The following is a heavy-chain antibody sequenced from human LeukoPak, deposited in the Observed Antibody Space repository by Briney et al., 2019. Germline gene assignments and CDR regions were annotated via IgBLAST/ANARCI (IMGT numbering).Heavy chain of an antibody. CDR1: GYSFTSYW. CDR3: ATALNREYYDFWSGYYYY. D-gene: IGHD3-3*01. V-gene: IGHV5-10-1*01. J-gene: IGHJ4*02. CDR2: IDPSDSYT. Sequence: GESLKISCKGSGYSFTSYWISWVRQMPGKGLEWMGRIDPSDSYTNYSPSFQGHVTISADKSISTAYLQWSSLKASDTAMYYCATALNREYYDFWSGYYYYWGQGTLVTVSS.